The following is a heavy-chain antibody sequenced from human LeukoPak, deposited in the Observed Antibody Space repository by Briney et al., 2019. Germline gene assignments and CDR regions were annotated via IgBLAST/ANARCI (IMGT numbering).Heavy chain of an antibody. CDR1: GFTFSSYE. D-gene: IGHD3-22*01. V-gene: IGHV3-48*03. J-gene: IGHJ4*02. Sequence: GGSLRLSCAASGFTFSSYEMHWVCQAPGKGLEWVSYISSSGSTKYYADSVKGRFTISRDDAKNSLYLQMNSLGAEDTAIYYCAREGIDSSGYSFDYWGQGTLVTVSS. CDR3: AREGIDSSGYSFDY. CDR2: ISSSGSTK.